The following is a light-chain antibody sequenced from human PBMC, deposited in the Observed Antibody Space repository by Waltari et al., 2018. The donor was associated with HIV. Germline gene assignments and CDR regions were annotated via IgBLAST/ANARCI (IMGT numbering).Light chain of an antibody. CDR2: DVS. CDR3: SSYTSSSTLL. Sequence: QSALTQPAAVSGSPGQSITISCTGTSSDVGGYNYVSWYQQHPGKAPNLMIYDVSNRPSGVSKRFSGSKSGNTASLTISGLQAEDEADYYCSSYTSSSTLLFGGGTKLTVL. V-gene: IGLV2-14*03. J-gene: IGLJ2*01. CDR1: SSDVGGYNY.